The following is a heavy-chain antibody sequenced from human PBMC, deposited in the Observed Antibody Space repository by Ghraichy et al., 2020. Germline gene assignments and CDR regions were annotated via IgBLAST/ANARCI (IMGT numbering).Heavy chain of an antibody. CDR2: IIPNSGGT. V-gene: IGHV1-2*02. J-gene: IGHJ5*02. CDR3: ARDRSGTYES. CDR1: GYTFTDYN. Sequence: ASVKVSCKASGYTFTDYNMHWVRLAPGQGLEWMGLIIPNSGGTYYAQKFQGRVTMTSDTSISTAYMELSRLGSDDTAVYYCARDRSGTYESWGQGTLVTVSS. D-gene: IGHD1-26*01.